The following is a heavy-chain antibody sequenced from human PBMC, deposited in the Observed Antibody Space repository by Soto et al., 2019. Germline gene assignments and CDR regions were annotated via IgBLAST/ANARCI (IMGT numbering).Heavy chain of an antibody. Sequence: QVQLVESGGGVVQPGRSLRLSCAASGFPFTTYAMHWVREGPGKGLEWVAVISYDGSNRYYADSVKGRFTISRDNSKYTLYLQMNDLRPEDTALYYCVGGQYYFDYRGQGTLVTVSS. V-gene: IGHV3-30*03. CDR1: GFPFTTYA. J-gene: IGHJ4*02. D-gene: IGHD3-10*01. CDR3: VGGQYYFDY. CDR2: ISYDGSNR.